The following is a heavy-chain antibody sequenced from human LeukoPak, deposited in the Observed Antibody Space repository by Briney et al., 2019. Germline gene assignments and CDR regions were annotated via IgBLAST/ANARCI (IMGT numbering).Heavy chain of an antibody. CDR3: AIVPVKVPAAIGMDYYYYSYMDV. CDR2: ISAYNGNT. CDR1: GYTFTSYG. Sequence: ASAKVSCKASGYTFTSYGISWVRQAPGQGLEWMGWISAYNGNTNYAQKLQGRVTMTTDTSTSTAYMELRSLRSDDTAVYYCAIVPVKVPAAIGMDYYYYSYMDVWGKGTTVTVSS. D-gene: IGHD2-2*02. V-gene: IGHV1-18*01. J-gene: IGHJ6*03.